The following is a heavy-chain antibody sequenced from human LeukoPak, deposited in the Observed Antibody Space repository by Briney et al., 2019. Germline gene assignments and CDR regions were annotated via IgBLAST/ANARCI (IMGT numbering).Heavy chain of an antibody. CDR2: IRQEGIKK. Sequence: GGSLSLSCAAFGFIFSNYWMSWLRQAPGKGLEWVANIRQEGIKKNYVDSVDGRFTISRDNAQNSVYLQMTSLRVEDTAVYYCATDTGHGYFESWGQGTLVTVS. J-gene: IGHJ4*02. D-gene: IGHD4-17*01. CDR1: GFIFSNYW. CDR3: ATDTGHGYFES. V-gene: IGHV3-7*01.